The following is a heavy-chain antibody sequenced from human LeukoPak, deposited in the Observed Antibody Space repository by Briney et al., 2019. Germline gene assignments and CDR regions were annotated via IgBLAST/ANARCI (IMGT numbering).Heavy chain of an antibody. CDR2: IKWNGANI. D-gene: IGHD2-15*01. CDR1: GFTFGDYG. CDR3: ARGYCSGNTCYFFDY. Sequence: GGSLRLSCAASGFTFGDYGMSWVRQGPGKGLEWVSGIKWNGANISYADSVRGRFTIFRDDAKNPLYLQMNSLRAEDTAFYYCARGYCSGNTCYFFDYWGQGTLVTVSS. V-gene: IGHV3-20*04. J-gene: IGHJ4*02.